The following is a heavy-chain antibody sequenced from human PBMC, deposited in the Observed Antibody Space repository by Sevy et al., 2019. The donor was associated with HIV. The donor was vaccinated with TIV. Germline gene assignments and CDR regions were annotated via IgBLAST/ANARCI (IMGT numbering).Heavy chain of an antibody. V-gene: IGHV3-23*01. D-gene: IGHD5-18*01. CDR2: ISGSGDNT. Sequence: GGPLRLSCGASGFTFSNYAMSWVRQAPGKGLEWVSSISGSGDNTYNADSVKGRFTVSRDNSKNTLYLQMNSLRAEDTAVYYCAKDSGDDNYGLFDYWGQGTLVTVSS. J-gene: IGHJ4*02. CDR1: GFTFSNYA. CDR3: AKDSGDDNYGLFDY.